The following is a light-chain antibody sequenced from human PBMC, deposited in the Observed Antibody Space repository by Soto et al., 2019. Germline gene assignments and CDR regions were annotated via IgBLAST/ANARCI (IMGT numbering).Light chain of an antibody. CDR2: GDN. Sequence: QSALTQPPSVSGAPGQRVAISCTGSSSHIGAEYDVHWYQQLPGTAPKRLIYGDNNRPSGVPDRFSGSKSGTSASLAITGLQPEDEADYYCQSYDSSLTTFVFGTGTKVTVL. V-gene: IGLV1-40*01. J-gene: IGLJ1*01. CDR3: QSYDSSLTTFV. CDR1: SSHIGAEYD.